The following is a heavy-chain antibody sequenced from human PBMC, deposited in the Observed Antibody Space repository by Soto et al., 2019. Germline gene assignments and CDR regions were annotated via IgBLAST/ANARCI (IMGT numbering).Heavy chain of an antibody. J-gene: IGHJ6*02. D-gene: IGHD3-22*01. CDR3: ARDLYYYDSSGYHLYYYYGMDV. V-gene: IGHV3-11*01. CDR2: ISSSGSTI. Sequence: GGSLRLSCAASGFTFSDYYMSWIRQAPGKGLEWVSYISSSGSTIYYADSVKGRFTISRDNAKNSLYLQMNSLRAEDTAVYYCARDLYYYDSSGYHLYYYYGMDVWGQGTTVTVSS. CDR1: GFTFSDYY.